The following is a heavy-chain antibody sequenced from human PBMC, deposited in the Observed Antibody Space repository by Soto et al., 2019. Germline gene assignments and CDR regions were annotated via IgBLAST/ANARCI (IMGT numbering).Heavy chain of an antibody. V-gene: IGHV4-39*01. Sequence: QLQLQESGPGLVKPSETLSFTCSVSGDSVSSSNFYWGWIRQPPGKGLEWIGSVYYSGSTYYNPSLMSRVTMSVDTSKNQFSLKLSSVPAADAAVYYCARHPTFSGWEYYFDYWGQGTLVTVSS. CDR2: VYYSGST. CDR3: ARHPTFSGWEYYFDY. D-gene: IGHD6-19*01. CDR1: GDSVSSSNFY. J-gene: IGHJ4*02.